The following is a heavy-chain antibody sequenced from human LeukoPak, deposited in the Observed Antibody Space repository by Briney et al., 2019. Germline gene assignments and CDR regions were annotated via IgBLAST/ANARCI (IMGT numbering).Heavy chain of an antibody. Sequence: ASVKVSCKASGGTFSSYAISWVRHAPGQGLEWMGRIIPILGIANYAQKFQGRVTITADKSTSTAYMELSSLRSEDTAVYYCARAVDSGYGRLFDYWGQGTLVTVSS. V-gene: IGHV1-69*04. CDR2: IIPILGIA. CDR1: GGTFSSYA. D-gene: IGHD5-12*01. CDR3: ARAVDSGYGRLFDY. J-gene: IGHJ4*02.